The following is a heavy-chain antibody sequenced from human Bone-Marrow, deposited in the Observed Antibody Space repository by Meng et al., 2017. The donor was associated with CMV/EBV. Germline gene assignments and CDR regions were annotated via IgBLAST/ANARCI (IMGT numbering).Heavy chain of an antibody. CDR3: AREYYDSSGYHPLDY. V-gene: IGHV3-21*01. Sequence: ETLSLTCAASRFTFSTYGMNWVRQAPGKGLEWVSSISRSSSNIYHADSVKGRFTISRDNAKNSLYLQMNSLRAEDTAVYYCAREYYDSSGYHPLDYWGQGTLVTVSS. CDR1: RFTFSTYG. J-gene: IGHJ4*02. D-gene: IGHD3-22*01. CDR2: ISRSSSNI.